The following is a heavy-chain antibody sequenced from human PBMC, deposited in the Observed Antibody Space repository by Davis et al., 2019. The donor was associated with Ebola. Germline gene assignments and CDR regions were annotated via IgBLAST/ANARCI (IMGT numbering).Heavy chain of an antibody. V-gene: IGHV4-30-2*01. Sequence: PSETLSLTCAVSGGSISSGGYSWSWIRQPPGKGLEWIGYIYHSGSTYYNPSLKSRVTISVDTSKNQFSLKLSSVTAADTAVYYCAGGGDGYNYNWGQGTLVTVSS. CDR1: GGSISSGGYS. D-gene: IGHD5-24*01. CDR2: IYHSGST. J-gene: IGHJ4*02. CDR3: AGGGDGYNYN.